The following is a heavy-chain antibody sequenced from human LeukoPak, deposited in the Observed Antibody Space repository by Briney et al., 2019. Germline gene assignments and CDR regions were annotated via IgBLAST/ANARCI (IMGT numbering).Heavy chain of an antibody. D-gene: IGHD3-10*01. CDR1: GDSVSSNSAA. J-gene: IGHJ4*02. CDR3: ARGINRVLDY. Sequence: SQTLSLTCTISGDSVSSNSAAWYWIRLSPSRGLEWLGRTYYRSKWYNDSALSVKSRITINPDTSKNQFSLQLDSVTPEDTAMYYCARGINRVLDYWGQGTLVTVSS. V-gene: IGHV6-1*01. CDR2: TYYRSKWYN.